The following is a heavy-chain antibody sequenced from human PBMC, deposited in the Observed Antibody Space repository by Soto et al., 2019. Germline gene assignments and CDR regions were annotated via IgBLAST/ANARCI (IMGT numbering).Heavy chain of an antibody. CDR3: AKRYYGSGSYHYYYYGMDV. J-gene: IGHJ6*02. CDR1: GFTFSSYG. CDR2: ISYDGSNK. D-gene: IGHD3-10*01. V-gene: IGHV3-30*18. Sequence: GGSLRLSCAASGFTFSSYGMHWVRQAPGKGLEWVAVISYDGSNKYYADSVKGRFTISRDNSKNTLYLQMNSLRAEDTAVYYCAKRYYGSGSYHYYYYGMDVWGQGTTVTVS.